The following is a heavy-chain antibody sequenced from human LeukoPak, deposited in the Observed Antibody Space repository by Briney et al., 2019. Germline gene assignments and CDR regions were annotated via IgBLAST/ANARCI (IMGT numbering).Heavy chain of an antibody. CDR2: IIPIFGTA. Sequence: ASVKVSCKASGGTFSSYAVNWVRQAPGQGLEWMGGIIPIFGTANYAQKFQGRVTITADKSTTTAYMEMSRLRSDDTAVYYCARARESGYRVYDIDYWGQGTLVTVSS. V-gene: IGHV1-69*06. D-gene: IGHD5/OR15-5a*01. CDR1: GGTFSSYA. J-gene: IGHJ4*02. CDR3: ARARESGYRVYDIDY.